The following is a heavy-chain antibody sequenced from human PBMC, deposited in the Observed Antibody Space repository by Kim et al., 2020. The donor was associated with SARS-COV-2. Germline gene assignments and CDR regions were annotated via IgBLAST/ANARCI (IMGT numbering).Heavy chain of an antibody. CDR2: ISSSSSTI. V-gene: IGHV3-48*02. J-gene: IGHJ4*02. D-gene: IGHD2-21*01. Sequence: GGSLRLSCAASGFTFSSYSMNWVRQAPGKGLEWVSYISSSSSTIYYADSVKGRFTISRDNAKNSLYLQMNSLRDEDTAVYYCARGSTSWVIAIGTDYWGQGTLVTVSS. CDR1: GFTFSSYS. CDR3: ARGSTSWVIAIGTDY.